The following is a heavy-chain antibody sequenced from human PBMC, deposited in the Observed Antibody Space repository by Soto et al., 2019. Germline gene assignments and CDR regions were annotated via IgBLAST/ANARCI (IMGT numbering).Heavy chain of an antibody. V-gene: IGHV3-7*01. J-gene: IGHJ4*02. CDR1: GFTFSSFW. D-gene: IGHD3-3*01. Sequence: EVQLVESGGGLVQPGGSLRLSCAASGFTFSSFWMSWVRQAPGKGLEWVANIKQDGNEKYYVDSVKGRFTISRDNAKNSLYLQMNSLRAEDTAVYYCATDRDFWSGHYKGYYFDYWGQGTLVTVSS. CDR3: ATDRDFWSGHYKGYYFDY. CDR2: IKQDGNEK.